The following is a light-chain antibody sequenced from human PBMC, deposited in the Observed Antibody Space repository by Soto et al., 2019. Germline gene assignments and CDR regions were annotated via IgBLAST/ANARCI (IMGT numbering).Light chain of an antibody. CDR1: QSVSSTY. Sequence: ENVLTQSTGPLSLSPGERAPLSCMASQSVSSTYFAWYQQKPGQAPRLLIFGSSSRATGIPDRFSGSGSGTDFTLTISRLEPEDFAVYYCQQYGSSPWTFGQGTKVHIK. V-gene: IGKV3-20*01. J-gene: IGKJ1*01. CDR3: QQYGSSPWT. CDR2: GSS.